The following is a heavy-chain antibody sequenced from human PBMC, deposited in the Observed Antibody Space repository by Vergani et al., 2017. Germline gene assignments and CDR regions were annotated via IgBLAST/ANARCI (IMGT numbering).Heavy chain of an antibody. Sequence: QVQLQESGPGLVKPSQTLSLTCTVSGGSISSGDYYWSWIRQPPGKGLEWIGYIYYSGSTYYNPSLKSRVTISVDTSKNQFSLKLSSVTAADTAVYYCARHPSITMIVVGERGAFDIWGQGTMVTVSS. D-gene: IGHD3-22*01. J-gene: IGHJ3*02. CDR2: IYYSGST. CDR3: ARHPSITMIVVGERGAFDI. V-gene: IGHV4-30-4*01. CDR1: GGSISSGDYY.